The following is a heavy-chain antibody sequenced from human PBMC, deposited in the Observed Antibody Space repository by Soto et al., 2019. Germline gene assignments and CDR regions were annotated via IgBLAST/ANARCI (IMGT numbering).Heavy chain of an antibody. Sequence: QITLKESGPTLVKPTQTLTLTCTFSGFSLSTSGVGVGWIRQPPGKALEWLALLYWDDDKRYNPSLRSRLTITKDPSRNQVVLTMTNMDPVDTATYYCAHRRPFGGIVVFDYWGQGTLVTVSS. V-gene: IGHV2-5*02. CDR1: GFSLSTSGVG. CDR2: LYWDDDK. CDR3: AHRRPFGGIVVFDY. J-gene: IGHJ4*02. D-gene: IGHD3-16*02.